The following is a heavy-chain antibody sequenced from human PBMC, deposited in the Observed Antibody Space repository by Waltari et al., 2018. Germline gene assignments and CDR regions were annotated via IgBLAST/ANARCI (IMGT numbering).Heavy chain of an antibody. V-gene: IGHV3-23*04. CDR2: ISGSGGST. J-gene: IGHJ2*01. CDR3: AKEPEGLELPLDWYFDL. CDR1: GFTFSSYA. Sequence: EVQLVESGGGLVQPGGSLRLSCAASGFTFSSYAMSWVRQAPGKGLEWVSAISGSGGSTYYADSVKGRFTISRDNSKNTLYLQMNSLRAEDTAVYYCAKEPEGLELPLDWYFDLWGRGTLVTVSS. D-gene: IGHD1-7*01.